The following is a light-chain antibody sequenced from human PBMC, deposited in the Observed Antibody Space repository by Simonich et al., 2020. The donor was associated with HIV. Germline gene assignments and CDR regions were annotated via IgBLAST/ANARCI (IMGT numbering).Light chain of an antibody. CDR3: TSRDSSVNYVV. CDR2: DDS. Sequence: SYVLTQPPSVSVAPGKTARVSCGGNDIGSKSVHWYQKKSGQAPVLVVYDDSDRPSGIPDRFSGSASRDTASLTISGAQAEDEADYYCTSRDSSVNYVVFGGGTKLTVL. J-gene: IGLJ3*02. CDR1: DIGSKS. V-gene: IGLV3-21*01.